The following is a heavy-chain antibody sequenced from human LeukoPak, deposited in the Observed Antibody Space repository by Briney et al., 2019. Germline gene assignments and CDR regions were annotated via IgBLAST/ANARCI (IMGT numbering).Heavy chain of an antibody. CDR2: ISGSGDST. J-gene: IGHJ4*02. Sequence: GGSLRLSCAVSGFTFNTYAMIWVRPAPGKGLEWVSAISGSGDSTYYADSVKGRFTISRDNSKNTLYLQMNSLRAEDTAVYYCAKSHHVTAIDYWGQGTLVTVSS. D-gene: IGHD2-21*02. V-gene: IGHV3-23*01. CDR3: AKSHHVTAIDY. CDR1: GFTFNTYA.